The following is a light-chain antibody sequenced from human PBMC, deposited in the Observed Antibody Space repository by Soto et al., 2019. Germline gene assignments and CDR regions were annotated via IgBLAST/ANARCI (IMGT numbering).Light chain of an antibody. Sequence: EILFTQSPATPSFSPGERATPSPRASQSVSSYLAGYQQKPGQAPRLLIYDASNGATGIPARFSGSGSGTDFTLTISSLEPEDFAFYYCQQGSNCRTFGQGTKVDIK. CDR2: DAS. CDR1: QSVSSY. V-gene: IGKV3-11*01. J-gene: IGKJ1*01. CDR3: QQGSNCRT.